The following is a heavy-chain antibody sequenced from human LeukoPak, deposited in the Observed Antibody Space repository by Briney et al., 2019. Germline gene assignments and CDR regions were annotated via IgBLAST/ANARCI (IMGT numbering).Heavy chain of an antibody. Sequence: ETLSLTCTVSGGIIGSYYWSWVRQAPGKGLEWVGRIKSKTDGGTTDYAAPVKGRFTISRDDSKNTLYLQMNSLKTEDTAVYYCTTGSDFWSGYPDDYWGQGTLVTVSS. V-gene: IGHV3-15*01. CDR1: GGIIGSYY. J-gene: IGHJ4*02. D-gene: IGHD3-3*01. CDR2: IKSKTDGGTT. CDR3: TTGSDFWSGYPDDY.